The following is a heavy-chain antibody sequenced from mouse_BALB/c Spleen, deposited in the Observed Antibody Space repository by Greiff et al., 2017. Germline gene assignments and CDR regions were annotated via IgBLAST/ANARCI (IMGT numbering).Heavy chain of an antibody. CDR2: IYPGGGYT. J-gene: IGHJ4*01. CDR3: ARPRPYYRYDDYAMDY. Sequence: QVQLKESGAELVRPGTSVKISCKASGYTFTNYWLGWVKQRPGHGLEWIGDIYPGGGYTNYNEKFKGKATLTADTSSSTAYMQLSSLTSEDSAVYFCARPRPYYRYDDYAMDYWGQGTSVTVSS. D-gene: IGHD2-14*01. V-gene: IGHV1-63*02. CDR1: GYTFTNYW.